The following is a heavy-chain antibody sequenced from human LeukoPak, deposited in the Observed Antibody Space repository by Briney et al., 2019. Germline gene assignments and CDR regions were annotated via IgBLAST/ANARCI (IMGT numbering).Heavy chain of an antibody. Sequence: PGGSLRLSCAASGFTFSSYSMNWVRQAPGKGLEWVSYISSSSSTIYYADSVKGRFTISRDNAKNSLYPQMNSLRDEDTAVYYCARDRLFGDGDYDSKAAESSYYFDYWGQGTLVTVSS. D-gene: IGHD4-17*01. CDR3: ARDRLFGDGDYDSKAAESSYYFDY. CDR2: ISSSSSTI. V-gene: IGHV3-48*02. CDR1: GFTFSSYS. J-gene: IGHJ4*02.